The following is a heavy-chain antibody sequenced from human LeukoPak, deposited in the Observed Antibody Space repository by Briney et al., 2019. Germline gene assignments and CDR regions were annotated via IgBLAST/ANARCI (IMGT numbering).Heavy chain of an antibody. CDR3: AKEPYSSSWREEYNWFDP. CDR1: GFTFSSYA. V-gene: IGHV3-23*01. D-gene: IGHD6-13*01. Sequence: GGSLRLSCAASGFTFSSYAMSWVRQAPGKGLEWVSAISGSGGSTYYADSVKGRFTIFRDNSKNTLYLQMNSLRAEDTAVYYCAKEPYSSSWREEYNWFDPWGQGTLVTVSS. J-gene: IGHJ5*02. CDR2: ISGSGGST.